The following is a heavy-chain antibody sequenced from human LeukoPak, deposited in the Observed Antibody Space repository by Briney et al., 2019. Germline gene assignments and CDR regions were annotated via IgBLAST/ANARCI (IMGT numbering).Heavy chain of an antibody. CDR3: ASSGSYRFDY. D-gene: IGHD1-26*01. J-gene: IGHJ4*02. CDR2: ISYDGSNK. Sequence: PGRSLRLSCAASGFTFSSCAMHWVRQAPGKGLEWVAVISYDGSNKYYADSVKGRFTISRDNSKNTLYLQMNSLRDEDTAVYYCASSGSYRFDYWGQGTLVTVSS. CDR1: GFTFSSCA. V-gene: IGHV3-30-3*01.